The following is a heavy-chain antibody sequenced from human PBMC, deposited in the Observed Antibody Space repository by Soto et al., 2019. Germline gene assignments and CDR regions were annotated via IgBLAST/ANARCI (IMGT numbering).Heavy chain of an antibody. Sequence: ASVKVSCKASGYTFISYCISWVLQAPGQGLEWMGWISAYNDNTNYAQKLQGRVTMTTDTSTSTAYMELRSLRSDDTAVYYCARDQSGNLAAAGYWGQGTLVTVSS. V-gene: IGHV1-18*01. CDR2: ISAYNDNT. J-gene: IGHJ4*02. CDR1: GYTFISYC. D-gene: IGHD6-13*01. CDR3: ARDQSGNLAAAGY.